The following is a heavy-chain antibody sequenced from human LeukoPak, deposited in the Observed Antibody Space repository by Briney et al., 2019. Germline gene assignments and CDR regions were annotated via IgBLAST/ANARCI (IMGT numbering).Heavy chain of an antibody. D-gene: IGHD3-22*01. CDR3: ARDYLPRYYDSSGYLDYYYYYYMDV. V-gene: IGHV1-8*01. CDR2: MNPNSGNT. Sequence: VASVKVSCKASGYTFTSYDINWVRQATGQGLEWMGWMNPNSGNTGYAQKFQGRVTMTRNTSISTAYMELSSLRSEDTAVYYCARDYLPRYYDSSGYLDYYYYYYMDVWGKGTTVTISS. CDR1: GYTFTSYD. J-gene: IGHJ6*03.